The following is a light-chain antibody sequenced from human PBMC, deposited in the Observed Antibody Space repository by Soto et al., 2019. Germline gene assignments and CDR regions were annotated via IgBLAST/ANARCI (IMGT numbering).Light chain of an antibody. CDR1: SSDIGAYDY. J-gene: IGLJ2*01. V-gene: IGLV2-8*01. CDR3: SSYAGSNNYVV. CDR2: EVN. Sequence: QSALTQPPSASGSAGQSVTISCTGTSSDIGAYDYVSWYRHHPGKAPKLMIYEVNKRPSGVPDRFSGFKSGNTASLTVFGLQADDEADYYCSSYAGSNNYVVFGGGTKLTVL.